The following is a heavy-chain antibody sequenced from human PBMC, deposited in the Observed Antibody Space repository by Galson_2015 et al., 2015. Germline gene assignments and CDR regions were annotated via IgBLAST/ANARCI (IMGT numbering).Heavy chain of an antibody. CDR1: GFTFSSYA. CDR3: ANSGSGSGLYYYYMDV. CDR2: TSGSGGT. Sequence: SLRLSCAVSGFTFSSYAMNWVRQPPGKGLEWVSGTSGSGGTYYADSVKGRFIISRDNSKNTLYLQMSSLRAEDTAVYYCANSGSGSGLYYYYMDVWGKGTTVTVSS. V-gene: IGHV3-23*01. D-gene: IGHD3-10*01. J-gene: IGHJ6*03.